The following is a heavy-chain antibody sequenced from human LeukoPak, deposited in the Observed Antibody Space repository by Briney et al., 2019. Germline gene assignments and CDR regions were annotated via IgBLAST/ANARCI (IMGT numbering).Heavy chain of an antibody. J-gene: IGHJ4*02. CDR2: IYYSGST. CDR1: GGSISSSSYY. Sequence: SETLSLTCTVSGGSISSSSYYWGWIRQPPGKGLEWIGSIYYSGSTYYNPSLKSRVTISVDTSKNQFSLKLSSVTAADTAVYYCASYYYGPGSYFYWGQGTLVTVSS. V-gene: IGHV4-39*01. CDR3: ASYYYGPGSYFY. D-gene: IGHD3-10*01.